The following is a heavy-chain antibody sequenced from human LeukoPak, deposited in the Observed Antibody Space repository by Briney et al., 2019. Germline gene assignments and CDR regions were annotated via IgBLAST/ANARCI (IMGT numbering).Heavy chain of an antibody. J-gene: IGHJ4*02. D-gene: IGHD2-21*01. V-gene: IGHV3-23*01. CDR2: ISDSGNT. CDR1: GFTFSNYA. CDR3: AKAPVTTCRGAYCYPFDY. Sequence: GGSLRLSCTASGFTFSNYAMSWVRQAPGKGLEWVSAISDSGNTYHADSVKGRFTISRDSSKNTLFLQMNRLRPEDAAVYYCAKAPVTTCRGAYCYPFDYWGQGTLVTVSS.